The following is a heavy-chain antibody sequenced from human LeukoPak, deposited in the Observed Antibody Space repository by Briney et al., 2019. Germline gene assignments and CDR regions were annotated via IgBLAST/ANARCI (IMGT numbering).Heavy chain of an antibody. CDR1: SGSISSGSYY. J-gene: IGHJ4*02. V-gene: IGHV4-61*02. CDR3: ARDSPHCSSTSCYTGSVDY. D-gene: IGHD2-2*02. Sequence: PSQTLSLTCTVSSGSISSGSYYWSWIRQPAGKGLEWIGRIYTSGSTNYNPSLKSRVTISVDTSKNQFSLKLSSVTAADTAVYYCARDSPHCSSTSCYTGSVDYWGQGTLVTVSS. CDR2: IYTSGST.